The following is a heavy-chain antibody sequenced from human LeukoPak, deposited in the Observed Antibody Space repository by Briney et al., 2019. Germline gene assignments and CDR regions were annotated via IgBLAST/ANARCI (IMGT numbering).Heavy chain of an antibody. V-gene: IGHV3-48*03. J-gene: IGHJ5*02. CDR2: ISSSGSTI. CDR1: GFTFSTYE. D-gene: IGHD3-10*01. CDR3: ARDGLDGSGALGHWLDP. Sequence: GGSLRLSCAASGFTFSTYEMNWVRQAPGKGLEWVSYISSSGSTIYYADSVKGRFTISRDNAKNSLYLQMNSLRAEDTAVYYCARDGLDGSGALGHWLDPWGQGTLVTVSS.